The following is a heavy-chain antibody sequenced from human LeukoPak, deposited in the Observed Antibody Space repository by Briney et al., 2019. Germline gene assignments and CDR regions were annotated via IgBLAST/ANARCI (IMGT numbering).Heavy chain of an antibody. CDR3: ARIFIRNGYSSYFDC. CDR2: INHSGST. CDR1: GGSFSGYY. D-gene: IGHD5-18*01. Sequence: PSETLSLTCAVYGGSFSGYYWSWIRQPPGKGLEWIGEINHSGSTNYNPSLKSRVTISVDTSKNQFSLRLRPVTAADTAVYYCARIFIRNGYSSYFDCWGQGTLVTVSS. V-gene: IGHV4-34*01. J-gene: IGHJ4*02.